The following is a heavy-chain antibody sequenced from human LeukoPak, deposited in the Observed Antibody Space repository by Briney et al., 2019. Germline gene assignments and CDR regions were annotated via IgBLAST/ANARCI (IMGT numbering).Heavy chain of an antibody. V-gene: IGHV3-30-3*02. J-gene: IGHJ6*02. Sequence: GGSLRLSCAASGFTFSSYAMHWVRQAPGKGLEWVAVISYGGSNKYYADSVKGRFTISRDNSKNTLYLQMISLRAEDTAVYYCAKSRYCTSTSCYKGHGMDVWGQGTTVTVSS. CDR1: GFTFSSYA. CDR3: AKSRYCTSTSCYKGHGMDV. CDR2: ISYGGSNK. D-gene: IGHD2-2*02.